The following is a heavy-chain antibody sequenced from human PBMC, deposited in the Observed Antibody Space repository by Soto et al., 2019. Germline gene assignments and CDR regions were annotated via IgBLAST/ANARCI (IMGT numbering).Heavy chain of an antibody. CDR3: ARVGYSSSWYKFWFDP. Sequence: SETLSLTCTVSGGSISSYYWSWIRQPPGKGLEWIGYIYYSGSTNYNPSLKSRVTISVDTSKNQFSLKLSSVTAADTAVYYCARVGYSSSWYKFWFDPWGQGTLVTVSS. CDR1: GGSISSYY. D-gene: IGHD6-13*01. J-gene: IGHJ5*02. V-gene: IGHV4-59*01. CDR2: IYYSGST.